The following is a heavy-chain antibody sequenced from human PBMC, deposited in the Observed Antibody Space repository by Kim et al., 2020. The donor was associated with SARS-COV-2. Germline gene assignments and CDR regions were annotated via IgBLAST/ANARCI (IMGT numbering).Heavy chain of an antibody. CDR3: ARYNTYYDILTGYPYGMDV. CDR2: IDPSDSYT. CDR1: GYSFTSYW. V-gene: IGHV5-10-1*01. J-gene: IGHJ6*02. Sequence: GESLKISCKGSGYSFTSYWISWVRQMPGKGLEWMGRIDPSDSYTNYSPSFQGHVTISADKSISTAYLQWSSLKASDTAMYYCARYNTYYDILTGYPYGMDVWGQGTTVTVSS. D-gene: IGHD3-9*01.